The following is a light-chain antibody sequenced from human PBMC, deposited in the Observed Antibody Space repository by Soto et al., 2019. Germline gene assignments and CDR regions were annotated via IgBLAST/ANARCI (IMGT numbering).Light chain of an antibody. CDR2: EGS. J-gene: IGLJ2*01. CDR1: SSALGTYRL. CDR3: CSYASTPAFVV. V-gene: IGLV2-23*03. Sequence: QSALSQPASVSGSRGQSITISCTGASSALGTYRLVSWYQQYPGKAPKLVVYEGSKRPPGVSSRFAGSNSGNTASLTISGLQTDDEADYYCCSYASTPAFVVFGGGTKLTVL.